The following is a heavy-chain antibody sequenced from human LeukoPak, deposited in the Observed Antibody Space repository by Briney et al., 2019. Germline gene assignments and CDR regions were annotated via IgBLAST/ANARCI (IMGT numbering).Heavy chain of an antibody. Sequence: GASVKVSCKASGYTFTSYGISWVRQAPGQGLEWMGWISAYNGNTNYAQKLQGRVTMTTDTSTSTAYMELRSLRSDDTAVYYCARDNYNILTGYVRYAFDIWGQGTMVTVSS. CDR2: ISAYNGNT. J-gene: IGHJ3*02. V-gene: IGHV1-18*01. CDR1: GYTFTSYG. CDR3: ARDNYNILTGYVRYAFDI. D-gene: IGHD3-9*01.